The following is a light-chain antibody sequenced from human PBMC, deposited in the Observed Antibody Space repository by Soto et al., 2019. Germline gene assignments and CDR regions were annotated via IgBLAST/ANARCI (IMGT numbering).Light chain of an antibody. V-gene: IGLV2-8*01. CDR3: SSYADSISVL. J-gene: IGLJ3*02. CDR2: EVT. Sequence: QSVLTQPPSASGSPGQSVTISCTGTSSDVGAYNYVSWYQQHPGKAPKLMIYEVTKRPSGVPDRFSGSKSGNTASLTVSGLQAEEEADYYCSSYADSISVLFGGGTKLTVL. CDR1: SSDVGAYNY.